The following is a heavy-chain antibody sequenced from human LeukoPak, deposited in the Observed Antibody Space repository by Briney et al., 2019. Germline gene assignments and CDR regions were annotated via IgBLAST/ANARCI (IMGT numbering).Heavy chain of an antibody. Sequence: GGSLRLSCAASGFTFSSYGMHWVRQAPGKGLEWVVFIRYDGSDKHYADSVKGRFTISRDNSKNTLYLQMNSLRAEDTAVYYCAKSIPTIAVAVSTRQWGQGTLVTVSS. CDR2: IRYDGSDK. CDR3: AKSIPTIAVAVSTRQ. D-gene: IGHD6-19*01. CDR1: GFTFSSYG. V-gene: IGHV3-30*02. J-gene: IGHJ4*02.